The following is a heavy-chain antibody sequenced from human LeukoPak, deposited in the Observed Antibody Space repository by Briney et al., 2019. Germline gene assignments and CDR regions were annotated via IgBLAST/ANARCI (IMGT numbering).Heavy chain of an antibody. CDR3: ASCSGDSCYSFAY. Sequence: PGGSLRLSCAASGFTVSSNYMSWVRQAPGKGLECVSIMYSGGSAYYADSVKGRLTTSRDNSKNTLYLQMNSLRAEDTAVYYCASCSGDSCYSFAYWGQGTLVTVSS. D-gene: IGHD2-15*01. J-gene: IGHJ4*02. CDR1: GFTVSSNY. V-gene: IGHV3-53*01. CDR2: MYSGGSA.